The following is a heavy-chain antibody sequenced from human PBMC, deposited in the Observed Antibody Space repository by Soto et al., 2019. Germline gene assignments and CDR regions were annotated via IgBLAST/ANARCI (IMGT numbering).Heavy chain of an antibody. Sequence: ASVKVSCKASGYPFTGPYIYWVRQAPGQGLEWMGWINPSSGGTEFAEKFQGTVTVTRDTSIRTVFLELNSLTSDDTGVYFCARDFRTYSHGVGVRCQGTAVTVSS. V-gene: IGHV1-2*02. CDR2: INPSSGGT. D-gene: IGHD4-4*01. CDR1: GYPFTGPY. J-gene: IGHJ6*02. CDR3: ARDFRTYSHGVGV.